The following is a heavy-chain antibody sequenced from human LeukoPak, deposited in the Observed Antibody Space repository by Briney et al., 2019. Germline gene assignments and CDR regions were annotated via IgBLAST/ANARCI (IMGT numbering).Heavy chain of an antibody. V-gene: IGHV4-39*01. J-gene: IGHJ4*02. Sequence: PSETVSLTCTVSGASISSRSYYWGWSRQPPGKGLEWIGNIYYSGSTYYNPSLKSRITMSVDTSKNQFSLKLSSVSPPDPAVYFCATHSGSYYPPFDQRGQGTLVNVSS. D-gene: IGHD1-26*01. CDR3: ATHSGSYYPPFDQ. CDR1: GASISSRSYY. CDR2: IYYSGST.